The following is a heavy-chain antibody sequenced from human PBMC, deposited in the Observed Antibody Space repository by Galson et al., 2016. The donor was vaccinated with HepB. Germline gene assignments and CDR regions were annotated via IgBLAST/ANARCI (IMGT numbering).Heavy chain of an antibody. J-gene: IGHJ4*02. D-gene: IGHD1-26*01. V-gene: IGHV1-2*02. CDR3: ATNRGGSSYDY. Sequence: WMGWINPGSGGTKYAQNFQGRVTMTRDTSTSTGFMELSGLRSDDTAVYYCATNRGGSSYDYWGQGTPVTVSS. CDR2: INPGSGGT.